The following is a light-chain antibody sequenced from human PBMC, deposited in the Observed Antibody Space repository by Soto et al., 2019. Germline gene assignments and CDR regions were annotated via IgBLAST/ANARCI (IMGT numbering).Light chain of an antibody. CDR3: SSYATSSVV. Sequence: QSALTQPASVSGSPGQSIAISCTGTSSDVGAYNHVSWYQQHPGKAPKLMIYDVNSRPSGVSDRFSGSKSGNTASLTISGLQAEDEADYSCSSYATSSVVFGGGTKLTVL. V-gene: IGLV2-14*03. J-gene: IGLJ2*01. CDR1: SSDVGAYNH. CDR2: DVN.